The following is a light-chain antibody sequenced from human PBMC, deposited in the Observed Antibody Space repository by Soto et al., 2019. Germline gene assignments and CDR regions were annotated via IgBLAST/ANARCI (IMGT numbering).Light chain of an antibody. Sequence: QSALTQPASVSGSPGQSITISCTGTSSDVGAYNYVSWYQQHPGKAPKLMIYGVSNRPSGVSHRFSGSKSDNTASLTISGLQTDDEADYYCSSYTSSRTLVFGTGTKVTV. V-gene: IGLV2-14*01. CDR2: GVS. CDR1: SSDVGAYNY. J-gene: IGLJ1*01. CDR3: SSYTSSRTLV.